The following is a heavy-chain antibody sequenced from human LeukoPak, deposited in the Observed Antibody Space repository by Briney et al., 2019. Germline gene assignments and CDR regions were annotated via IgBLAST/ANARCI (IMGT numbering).Heavy chain of an antibody. CDR2: INQDGSEM. V-gene: IGHV3-7*01. CDR1: EFIFSTYW. Sequence: GGSLRLSCVASEFIFSTYWMSWVRQAPGKGLEWVANINQDGSEMYYVDSVRDRFTISRDNAKNSLYLHMNSLRAADTAVYYCARVETPHYYDSDGPADYWGQGTLVTVSA. D-gene: IGHD3-22*01. J-gene: IGHJ4*02. CDR3: ARVETPHYYDSDGPADY.